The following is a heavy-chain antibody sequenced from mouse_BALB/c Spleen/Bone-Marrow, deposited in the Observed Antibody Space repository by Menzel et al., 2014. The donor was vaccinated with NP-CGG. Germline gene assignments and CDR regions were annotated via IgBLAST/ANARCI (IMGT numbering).Heavy chain of an antibody. CDR2: ISSGSSTV. CDR1: GFTFSSFG. CDR3: ARSRGNFEDFDY. J-gene: IGHJ2*01. V-gene: IGHV5-17*02. Sequence: EVKLVESGGGLVQPGGSRKLSCAASGFTFSSFGMHWVRQAPEKGLEWVAYISSGSSTVFYADTVKGRFTVSRDNPKSTLFLQMSSLRSEDTAMYYCARSRGNFEDFDYWGQGTTLTVSS. D-gene: IGHD2-1*01.